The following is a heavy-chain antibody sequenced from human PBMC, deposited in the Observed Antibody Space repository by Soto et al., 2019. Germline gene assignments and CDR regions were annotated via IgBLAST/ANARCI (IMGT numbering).Heavy chain of an antibody. D-gene: IGHD6-6*01. CDR1: GGTFSSYA. CDR2: IIPIFGTA. J-gene: IGHJ4*02. V-gene: IGHV1-69*13. CDR3: ARVPMTGIAARLEVPGSFDY. Sequence: ASVKVSCKASGGTFSSYAISWVRQAPGQGLEWMGGIIPIFGTANCAQKFQGRVTITADESTSTASMELSSLRSEDTAVYYCARVPMTGIAARLEVPGSFDYWGQGTLVTVSS.